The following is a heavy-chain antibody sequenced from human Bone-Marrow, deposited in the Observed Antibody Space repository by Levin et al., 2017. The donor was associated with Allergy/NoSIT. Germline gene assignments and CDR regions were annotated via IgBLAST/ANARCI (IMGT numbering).Heavy chain of an antibody. CDR1: GFTVSSNY. CDR2: IYSGGST. V-gene: IGHV3-53*01. Sequence: GGSLRLSCAASGFTVSSNYMSWVRQAPGKGLEWVSVIYSGGSTYYADSVKGRFTISRDNSKNTLYLQMNSLRAEDTAVYYCARGEGAPSPPHFDYWGQGTLVTVSS. J-gene: IGHJ4*02. CDR3: ARGEGAPSPPHFDY.